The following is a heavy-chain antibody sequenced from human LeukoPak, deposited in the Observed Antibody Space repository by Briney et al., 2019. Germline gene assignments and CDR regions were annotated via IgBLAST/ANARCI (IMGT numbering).Heavy chain of an antibody. D-gene: IGHD3-22*01. Sequence: SETLSLTCTVSGGSISNNYWSWIRQSAGKGLEWIGRIYTSGSTNYNPSLKSRVTISVDKSRNQFSLKLSSVTAADTAVYYCARGHYYDSLDAFNIWGQGTMVTVSS. CDR1: GGSISNNY. CDR3: ARGHYYDSLDAFNI. CDR2: IYTSGST. V-gene: IGHV4-4*07. J-gene: IGHJ3*02.